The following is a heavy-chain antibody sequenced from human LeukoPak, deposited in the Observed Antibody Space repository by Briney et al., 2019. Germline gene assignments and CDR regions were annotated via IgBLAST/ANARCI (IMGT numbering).Heavy chain of an antibody. CDR2: IWYDGSNK. CDR1: GFTFSSYG. CDR3: ARDSRNYYDSSWVFDY. D-gene: IGHD3-22*01. J-gene: IGHJ4*02. V-gene: IGHV3-33*01. Sequence: PGRSLRLSCAASGFTFSSYGMHWVRQAPGKGLEWVAVIWYDGSNKYYADSVKGRFTISRDNSKNTLYLQMNSLRAEDTAVYYCARDSRNYYDSSWVFDYWGQGTLVTVSS.